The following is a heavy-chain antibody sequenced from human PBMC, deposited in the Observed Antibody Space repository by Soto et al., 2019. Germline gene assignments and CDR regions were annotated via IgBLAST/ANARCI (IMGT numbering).Heavy chain of an antibody. Sequence: PSETLSPTCAVYGASFSCYYWSWIRQPPGKGLEWIGEINHSGSTNYNPSLKSRVTISVDTSKNQFSLKLSTVTAADTAVYYCARGVRTYDFWSGYYPSANWGQGTLVTVSS. V-gene: IGHV4-34*01. D-gene: IGHD3-3*01. J-gene: IGHJ4*02. CDR2: INHSGST. CDR3: ARGVRTYDFWSGYYPSAN. CDR1: GASFSCYY.